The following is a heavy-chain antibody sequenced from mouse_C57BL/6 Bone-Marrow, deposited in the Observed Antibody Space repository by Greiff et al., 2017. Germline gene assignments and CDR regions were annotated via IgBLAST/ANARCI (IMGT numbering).Heavy chain of an antibody. Sequence: VQLQQPGPELVMPGASVKLSCKASGYTFTSYWWHGVKQRLGQGLGWIGEIDPSDSYTNYNQKFKGKSTLTVDKSSSTAYMQLSSLTSEDSAVYYCANDGYFWYFDVWGTGTTVTVSS. CDR3: ANDGYFWYFDV. D-gene: IGHD2-3*01. V-gene: IGHV1-69*01. J-gene: IGHJ1*03. CDR1: GYTFTSYW. CDR2: IDPSDSYT.